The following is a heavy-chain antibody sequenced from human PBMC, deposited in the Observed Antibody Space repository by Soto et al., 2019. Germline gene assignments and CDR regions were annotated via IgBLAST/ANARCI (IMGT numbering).Heavy chain of an antibody. CDR1: EFTLSNYS. CDR3: ARAYSNYVLPDF. V-gene: IGHV3-21*01. D-gene: IGHD4-4*01. Sequence: EEQLVESGGGLVKPGGSLRLSCVASEFTLSNYSMNWGRQAPGKGLEWVSLISSSSNYIYYADSVKSRLTFSRDNAKNSLCLQMNSLRAEDTAVYYCARAYSNYVLPDFWCQGHLVTVSS. J-gene: IGHJ4*02. CDR2: ISSSSNYI.